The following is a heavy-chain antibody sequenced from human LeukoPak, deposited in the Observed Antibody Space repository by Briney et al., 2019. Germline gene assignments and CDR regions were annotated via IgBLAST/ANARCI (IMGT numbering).Heavy chain of an antibody. CDR2: ISAYNGNT. D-gene: IGHD3-9*01. Sequence: GASVKVSCKASGYTFTSYGISWVRQAPGQGLEWMGWISAYNGNTNYAQKLQGRVTMTTDTSTSTAYMELRSLRSDDTAVYYCARDRTLLRYFDWLFPWGQGTLVTVSS. J-gene: IGHJ5*02. CDR1: GYTFTSYG. V-gene: IGHV1-18*01. CDR3: ARDRTLLRYFDWLFP.